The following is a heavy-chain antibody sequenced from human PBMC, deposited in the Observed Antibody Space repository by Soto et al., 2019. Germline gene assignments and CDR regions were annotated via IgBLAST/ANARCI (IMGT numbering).Heavy chain of an antibody. CDR3: ASKYYYDSSGYYKYYYYYYGMDV. D-gene: IGHD3-22*01. J-gene: IGHJ6*02. CDR1: GGTFSSYA. V-gene: IGHV1-69*06. CDR2: IIPIFGTA. Sequence: ASVKVSCKASGGTFSSYAISWVRQAPGQGLEWMGGIIPIFGTANYAQKFQGRVTITADKSTSTAYMELSSLRSEDTAVYYCASKYYYDSSGYYKYYYYYYGMDVWGQGNTVTVSS.